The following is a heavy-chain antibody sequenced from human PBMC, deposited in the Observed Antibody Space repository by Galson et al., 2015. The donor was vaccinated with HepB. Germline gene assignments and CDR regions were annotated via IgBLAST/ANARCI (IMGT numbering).Heavy chain of an antibody. CDR1: GFTVSSNY. CDR3: ASRGLRLGESLGPVAY. D-gene: IGHD3-16*01. V-gene: IGHV3-66*02. CDR2: IYSGGST. Sequence: SLRLSCAASGFTVSSNYMSWVRQAPGKGLEWVSVIYSGGSTYYADSVKGRFTISRDNSKNTLYLQMNSLRAEDTAVYYCASRGLRLGESLGPVAYWGQGTLVTVSS. J-gene: IGHJ4*02.